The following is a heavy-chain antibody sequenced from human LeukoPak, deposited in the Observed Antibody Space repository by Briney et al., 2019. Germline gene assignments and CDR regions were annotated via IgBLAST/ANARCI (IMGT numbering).Heavy chain of an antibody. CDR2: IYSGGRT. D-gene: IGHD3-3*01. J-gene: IGHJ4*02. V-gene: IGHV3-53*05. CDR1: GFTVSTNY. CDR3: AKGHFGAGHY. Sequence: GSLRLSFAASGFTVSTNYMSWVRQAPGKGLEWVSVIYSGGRTYYADSVKGRFTISRDNSKNSLYLHMNSLRNEDTALYYCAKGHFGAGHYWGQGTLVTVSS.